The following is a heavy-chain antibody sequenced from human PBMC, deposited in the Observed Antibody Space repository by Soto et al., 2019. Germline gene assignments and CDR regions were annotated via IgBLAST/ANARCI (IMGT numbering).Heavy chain of an antibody. V-gene: IGHV4-31*03. D-gene: IGHD3-10*01. CDR1: GGSISSGGYY. CDR3: ARDTRSHYYYYGMDV. CDR2: IYYSGST. Sequence: SETLSLTCTVSGGSISSGGYYWSWIRQHPGKGLEWIGYIYYSGSTYYNPSLKSRVTISVDTSKNQFSLKLSSVTAADTAVYYCARDTRSHYYYYGMDVWGQGTTVTVSS. J-gene: IGHJ6*02.